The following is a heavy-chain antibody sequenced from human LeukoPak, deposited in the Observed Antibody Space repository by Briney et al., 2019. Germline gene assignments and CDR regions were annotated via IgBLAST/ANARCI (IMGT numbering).Heavy chain of an antibody. Sequence: ASVKVSCKASGYTFTGYYMHLVRQAPGQGLEWMGRINPNSGGTNYAQKFQGRVTMTRDTSISTAYMELSRLRSDDTAVYYCAREPLGYCSGGSCYPNWFDPWGQGTLVTVSS. V-gene: IGHV1-2*06. CDR2: INPNSGGT. CDR1: GYTFTGYY. J-gene: IGHJ5*02. D-gene: IGHD2-15*01. CDR3: AREPLGYCSGGSCYPNWFDP.